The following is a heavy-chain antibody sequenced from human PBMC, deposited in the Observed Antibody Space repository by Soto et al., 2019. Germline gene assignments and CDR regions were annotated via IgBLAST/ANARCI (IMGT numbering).Heavy chain of an antibody. CDR2: INPNSGGT. Sequence: QVQLVQSGAEVKKPGASVKVSCKASGYTFTGYYMHWVRQAPGQGLEWMGWINPNSGGTNYAQKFQGRVTITADESTSTAYMELSSLRSEDTAVYYCASLVLRFLGYYYYGMDVWGQGTTVTVSS. V-gene: IGHV1-2*02. J-gene: IGHJ6*02. D-gene: IGHD3-3*01. CDR1: GYTFTGYY. CDR3: ASLVLRFLGYYYYGMDV.